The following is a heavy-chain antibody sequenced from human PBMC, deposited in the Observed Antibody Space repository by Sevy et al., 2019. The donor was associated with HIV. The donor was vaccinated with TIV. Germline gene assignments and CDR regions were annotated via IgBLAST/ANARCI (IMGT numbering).Heavy chain of an antibody. CDR3: ARSSDSPFGY. V-gene: IGHV2-5*01. CDR1: GFSLSTNRMN. D-gene: IGHD2-21*02. CDR2: IYWNDDK. J-gene: IGHJ4*02. Sequence: SGPTLVNPTQTLTLTCTFSGFSLSTNRMNVAWIRQPPGKALEWLALIYWNDDKHYIPSLKSRLTITKDTSKNQVVLTLTNMDLVDTATYYCARSSDSPFGYWGQGALVTVSS.